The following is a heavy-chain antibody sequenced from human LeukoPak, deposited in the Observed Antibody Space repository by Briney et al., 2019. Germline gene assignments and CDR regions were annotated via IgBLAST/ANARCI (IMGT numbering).Heavy chain of an antibody. Sequence: GASVKGSCKASGYTFTSYGISWVRQAPGQGLEWMGWISAYNGNTNYAQKLQGRVTMTTDTSTSTAYMELRSLRSDDTAVYYCARGDYYGSGSYQYYFDYWGQGTLVTVSS. D-gene: IGHD3-10*01. CDR2: ISAYNGNT. V-gene: IGHV1-18*01. CDR3: ARGDYYGSGSYQYYFDY. J-gene: IGHJ4*02. CDR1: GYTFTSYG.